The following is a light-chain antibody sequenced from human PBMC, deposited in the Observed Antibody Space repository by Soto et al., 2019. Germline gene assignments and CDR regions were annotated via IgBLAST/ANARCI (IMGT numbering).Light chain of an antibody. CDR3: AAWDDSVNGYV. J-gene: IGLJ1*01. Sequence: QAVVTQPPSASGTPGQRVTISCSGSSSNIGSNSVNWYQHLPGTAPKLLIYSNNQRPSGVPDRFSGSKSGTSASLAISGLQSGDEADYYCAAWDDSVNGYVFGTGTKLAVL. CDR2: SNN. CDR1: SSNIGSNS. V-gene: IGLV1-44*01.